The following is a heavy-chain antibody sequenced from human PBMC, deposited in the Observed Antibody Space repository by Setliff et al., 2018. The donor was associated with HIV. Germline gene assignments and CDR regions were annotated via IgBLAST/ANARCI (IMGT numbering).Heavy chain of an antibody. V-gene: IGHV1-3*01. D-gene: IGHD3-16*01. CDR2: IHAGNGYT. CDR1: GYTFTSYA. Sequence: ASVKVSCKASGYTFTSYAMHWVRQAPGQRLEWMGWIHAGNGYTKYSQKFQGRVTFTRDTSASAAYMDLSSLRSEDTAVYYCARIWGIPPLYYFDYWGQVTLVTVSS. CDR3: ARIWGIPPLYYFDY. J-gene: IGHJ4*02.